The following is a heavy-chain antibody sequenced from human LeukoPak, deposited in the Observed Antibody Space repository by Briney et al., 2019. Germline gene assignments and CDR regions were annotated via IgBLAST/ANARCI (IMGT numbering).Heavy chain of an antibody. CDR3: ATPYYYGSRTEGYWFDP. V-gene: IGHV1-24*01. CDR1: GYTLTELS. J-gene: IGHJ5*02. Sequence: ASVKVSCKVFGYTLTELSMHWVRQAPGKGLEWMGGFDPEDGETIYAQKFQGRVTMTEDTSTDTAYMELRSLRSEDTAIYYCATPYYYGSRTEGYWFDPWGQGTLVTVSS. D-gene: IGHD3-10*01. CDR2: FDPEDGET.